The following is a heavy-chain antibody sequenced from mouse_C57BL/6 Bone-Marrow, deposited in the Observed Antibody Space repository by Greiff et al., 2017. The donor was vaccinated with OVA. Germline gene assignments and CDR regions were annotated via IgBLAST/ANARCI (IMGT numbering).Heavy chain of an antibody. V-gene: IGHV1-69*01. CDR2: IDPSDSYT. J-gene: IGHJ2*01. CDR1: GYTFTSYW. D-gene: IGHD1-1*01. Sequence: QVQLKQPGAELVMPGASVKLSCKASGYTFTSYWMHWVKQRPGQGLEWIGEIDPSDSYTNYNQKFKGKSTFTVDTSSSTTYMQLSSLTSEDSAVYDCASVCLRNYWGQGTTLTVSS. CDR3: ASVCLRNY.